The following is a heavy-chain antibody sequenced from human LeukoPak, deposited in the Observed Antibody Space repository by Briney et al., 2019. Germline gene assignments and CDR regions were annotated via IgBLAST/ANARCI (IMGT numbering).Heavy chain of an antibody. D-gene: IGHD2-2*01. V-gene: IGHV4-39*01. Sequence: KPSETLSLTCTVSGGSISSSSYYWGWIRQPPGKGLEWIGTIYYSGSTYYNPSLKSRVTISVDTSKNQFSLKLSSVTAADTAVYYCARLLCSSTSCPDYGYFDYWGQGTLVTVSS. CDR1: GGSISSSSYY. J-gene: IGHJ4*02. CDR2: IYYSGST. CDR3: ARLLCSSTSCPDYGYFDY.